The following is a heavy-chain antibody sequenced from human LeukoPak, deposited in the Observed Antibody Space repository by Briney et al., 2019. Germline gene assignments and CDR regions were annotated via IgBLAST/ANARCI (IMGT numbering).Heavy chain of an antibody. D-gene: IGHD4-11*01. CDR3: ARAHARVLSTVSDS. V-gene: IGHV3-21*03. Sequence: GGSLRPACAASGSTFDDNGTHWVRQAPGKGREWVSSTSSSNNYIDSADSEKGRFTNARDNAKNTLYLQLNSLRAEDTAVYYCARAHARVLSTVSDSWGQGTLVTVSS. J-gene: IGHJ4*02. CDR2: TSSSNNYI. CDR1: GSTFDDNG.